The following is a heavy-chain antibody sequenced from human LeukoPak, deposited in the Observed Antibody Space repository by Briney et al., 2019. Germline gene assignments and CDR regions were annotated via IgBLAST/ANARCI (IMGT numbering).Heavy chain of an antibody. CDR1: GGTFTSYA. CDR3: ARADCSGGSCYSGYYYYGMDV. Sequence: SVKVSCKASGGTFTSYAISWVRQAPGQGLEWMGGIIPNFGTANYAQKFQGRVTITADESTSTAYMELSSLRSEDTAVYYCARADCSGGSCYSGYYYYGMDVWGQGTTVTVSS. D-gene: IGHD2-15*01. V-gene: IGHV1-69*01. CDR2: IIPNFGTA. J-gene: IGHJ6*02.